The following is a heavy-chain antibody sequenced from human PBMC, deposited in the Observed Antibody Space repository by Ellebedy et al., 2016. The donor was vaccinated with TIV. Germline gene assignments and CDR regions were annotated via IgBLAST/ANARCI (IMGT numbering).Heavy chain of an antibody. D-gene: IGHD1-1*01. CDR3: AKDQIGATSRDPFYGMDV. CDR2: ITRDGTRT. Sequence: PGGSLRLSCAASGFALADFAMHWVRKVPGKGLEWGAVITRDGTRTYYADSVKGRFTISRDHSKNSLYLQMNSLRSEDTAFYYCAKDQIGATSRDPFYGMDVWGPGTTVTVSS. J-gene: IGHJ6*02. V-gene: IGHV3-43*02. CDR1: GFALADFA.